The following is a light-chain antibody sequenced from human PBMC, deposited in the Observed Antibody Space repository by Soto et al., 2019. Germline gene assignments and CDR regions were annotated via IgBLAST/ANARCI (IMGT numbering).Light chain of an antibody. J-gene: IGLJ2*01. CDR2: EVN. Sequence: QSALTQPASVSGSPGQSITISCTGIRSDVGDYNYVSWYQQHPGKAPKLMIYEVNNRPSGVSNRFSGSKSGNTASLTISGLQAEDAANYYCSSYTRSSTLVVFGGGTKLTVL. V-gene: IGLV2-14*03. CDR1: RSDVGDYNY. CDR3: SSYTRSSTLVV.